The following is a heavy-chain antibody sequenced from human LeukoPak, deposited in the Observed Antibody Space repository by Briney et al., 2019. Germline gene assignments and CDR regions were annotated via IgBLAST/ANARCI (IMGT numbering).Heavy chain of an antibody. CDR2: VYYSGAT. V-gene: IGHV4-59*01. J-gene: IGHJ4*02. D-gene: IGHD2-21*02. CDR3: AVVTSHPRYFDH. CDR1: GDSIY. Sequence: SETLSLTCSVSGDSIYWSWVRQSPGKGLQRIGTVYYSGATNYNPSLASRVTMSLDMSKSQFSLKLSSVTAADTAIYYCAVVTSHPRYFDHWGQGTLITVSS.